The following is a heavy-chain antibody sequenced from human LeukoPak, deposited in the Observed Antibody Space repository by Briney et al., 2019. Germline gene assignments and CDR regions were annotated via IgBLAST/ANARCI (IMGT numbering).Heavy chain of an antibody. CDR3: ARAVQGVTLDY. D-gene: IGHD3-10*01. J-gene: IGHJ4*02. CDR2: INSDGRNI. V-gene: IGHV3-74*01. Sequence: PGGSLRLSCSTSGFTFSSHWMHWVRQAPGKGLVWVSRINSDGRNINYADSVRGRFTISRDNSKNTLYVQMNSLRVEDTAVYYGARAVQGVTLDYWGQGTLVTVSS. CDR1: GFTFSSHW.